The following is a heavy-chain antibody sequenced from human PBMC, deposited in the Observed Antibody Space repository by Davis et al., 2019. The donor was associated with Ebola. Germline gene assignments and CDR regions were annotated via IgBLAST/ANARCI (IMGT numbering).Heavy chain of an antibody. CDR3: ARQESLYGWSDY. Sequence: KVSCKASGDSYWICWVRQMPGKGLEWMGIIYFGDYDTTYSPTFRGQVTISADRSITTAYLQWRSLRTSDTAIYYCARQESLYGWSDYWGQGTLVTVSS. CDR2: IYFGDYDT. CDR1: GDSYW. V-gene: IGHV5-51*01. J-gene: IGHJ4*02. D-gene: IGHD2-8*01.